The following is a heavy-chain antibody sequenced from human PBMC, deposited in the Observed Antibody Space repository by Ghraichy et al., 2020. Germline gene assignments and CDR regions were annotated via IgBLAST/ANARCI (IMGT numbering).Heavy chain of an antibody. Sequence: GGSLRLSCAASGFTFNSYSMNWVRQAPGKGLEWVSYISSSYTTIYYADSVKGRFTISRDNAKNSLYLQMNSLRAEDTAVYYCARGGNSLLGYWGQGTLVTVSS. CDR3: ARGGNSLLGY. D-gene: IGHD4-23*01. CDR1: GFTFNSYS. CDR2: ISSSYTTI. V-gene: IGHV3-48*01. J-gene: IGHJ4*02.